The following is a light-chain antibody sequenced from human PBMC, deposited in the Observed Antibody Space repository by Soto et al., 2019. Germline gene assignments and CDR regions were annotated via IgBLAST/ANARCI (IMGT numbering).Light chain of an antibody. J-gene: IGKJ4*01. CDR2: GAS. Sequence: EIVLTQSPGTLSLSPGERATLSCRASQSDRSSYLAWYQQKPGQAPRLLIYGASSRATGIPGRFSGSGSATDFTLTIRRLEPEDVAVYYCQQYGSSPLTFGGGTKVEIK. CDR3: QQYGSSPLT. CDR1: QSDRSSY. V-gene: IGKV3-20*01.